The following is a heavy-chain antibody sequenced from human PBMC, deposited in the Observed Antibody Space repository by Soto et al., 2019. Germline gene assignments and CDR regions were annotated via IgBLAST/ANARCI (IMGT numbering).Heavy chain of an antibody. V-gene: IGHV5-51*01. CDR2: IYPGDSDT. D-gene: IGHD2-2*01. J-gene: IGHJ4*02. CDR1: GYSFTSYW. CDR3: ARRYLEVPAAEPYYFDY. Sequence: GESLKISCKGSGYSFTSYWIGWVRQMPGKGLEWMGIIYPGDSDTRYSPSFQGQVTISADKSISTAYLQWSSLKASDTAMYYWARRYLEVPAAEPYYFDYWGQGTLVTVSS.